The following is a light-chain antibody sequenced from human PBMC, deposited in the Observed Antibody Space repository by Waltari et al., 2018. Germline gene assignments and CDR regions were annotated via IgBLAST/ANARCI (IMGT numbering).Light chain of an antibody. CDR2: RSD. CDR3: AAWDDSLNGRWV. V-gene: IGLV1-44*01. J-gene: IGLJ3*02. CDR1: ASNIGNNL. Sequence: QSVLTQPPSVSGTPGQRVTISCSGSASNIGNNLVNWYQQFPGKAPKLLIYRSDQRPSGAPDRFSGSKSGTSASLAISGLQSEDEADYYCAAWDDSLNGRWVFGGGTKVTVL.